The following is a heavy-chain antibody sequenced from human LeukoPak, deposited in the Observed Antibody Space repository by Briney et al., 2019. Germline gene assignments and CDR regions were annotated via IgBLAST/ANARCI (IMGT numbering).Heavy chain of an antibody. D-gene: IGHD6-13*01. J-gene: IGHJ6*03. V-gene: IGHV1-69*01. Sequence: SVKVSCKASGGTFSSYAISWVRQAPGQGLEWMGGIIPIFGTANYAQKFQGRVTITADESTSTAYMELSSLRSEDTAVYYCARVGYSSSWYYYYYYMDVWGKGTTVTVSS. CDR2: IIPIFGTA. CDR1: GGTFSSYA. CDR3: ARVGYSSSWYYYYYYMDV.